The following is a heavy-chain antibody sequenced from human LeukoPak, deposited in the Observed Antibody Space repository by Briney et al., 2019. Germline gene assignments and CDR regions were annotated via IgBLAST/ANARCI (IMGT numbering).Heavy chain of an antibody. CDR3: ARDRYCRGGTCYSIGYFDY. CDR1: GFSFSTYW. J-gene: IGHJ4*02. V-gene: IGHV3-7*01. D-gene: IGHD2-15*01. CDR2: IKRDGSEK. Sequence: GGSLRLSCAASGFSFSTYWMSWVRQAPGKGLEWVANIKRDGSEKYYVDSVKGRFTISRDNAKNSLYLQMNSLRAEDTAVYYCARDRYCRGGTCYSIGYFDYWGQGTLVTVSS.